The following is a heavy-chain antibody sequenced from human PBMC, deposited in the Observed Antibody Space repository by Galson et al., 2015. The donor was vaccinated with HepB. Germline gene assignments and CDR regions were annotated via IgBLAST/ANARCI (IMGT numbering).Heavy chain of an antibody. CDR2: ISVDGRNT. V-gene: IGHV3-30*04. CDR1: QFSPFNFDDYT. Sequence: SLRLSCAASQFSPFNFDDYTMHWIRHAPARGLEWLAGISVDGRNTYYAESVKGLFTISRDNSKNTLYLQLNSLGSEDTALYYCARVWDRGRTTRWGNNYYGMDVWGQGTTVIVSS. CDR3: ARVWDRGRTTRWGNNYYGMDV. J-gene: IGHJ6*02. D-gene: IGHD1-7*01.